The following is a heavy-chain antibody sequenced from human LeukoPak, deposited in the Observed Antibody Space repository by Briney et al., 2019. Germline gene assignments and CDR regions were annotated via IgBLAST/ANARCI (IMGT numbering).Heavy chain of an antibody. D-gene: IGHD3-10*01. V-gene: IGHV1-8*02. J-gene: IGHJ4*02. CDR3: ARGLFLYYYGSRQSKAFGY. CDR1: GYTFTGYY. CDR2: INPNSGNT. Sequence: GASVKVSCKASGYTFTGYYMHWVRQAPGQGLEWMGWINPNSGNTGYAQKFQGRVTMTRNTSISTAYMELSSLRSEDTAVYYCARGLFLYYYGSRQSKAFGYWGQGTLVTVSS.